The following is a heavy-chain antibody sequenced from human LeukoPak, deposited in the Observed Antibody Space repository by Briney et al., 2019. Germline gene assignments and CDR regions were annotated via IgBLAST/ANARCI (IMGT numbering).Heavy chain of an antibody. Sequence: ASVKVSCKAAGYSFTTFHMNWVRQAPGQGPEWMGWVNPDNGNTGFAQKFQGRVTITQNSSVTTVYMELSSLASEDTAVYYCARRGLVAGIYDLVYGFDLWGQGTMVTVSS. CDR1: GYSFTTFH. J-gene: IGHJ3*01. CDR2: VNPDNGNT. V-gene: IGHV1-8*03. D-gene: IGHD3/OR15-3a*01. CDR3: ARRGLVAGIYDLVYGFDL.